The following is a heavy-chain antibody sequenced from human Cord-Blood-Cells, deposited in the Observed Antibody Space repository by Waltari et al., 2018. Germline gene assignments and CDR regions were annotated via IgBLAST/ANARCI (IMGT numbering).Heavy chain of an antibody. CDR3: ARDSSVYGSGSYLRADGMDV. CDR2: ISAYNGNT. V-gene: IGHV1-18*01. CDR1: GYTFTSYG. Sequence: QVQLVQSGAEVKKPGASVKVSCKASGYTFTSYGISWVRQAPGQGLEWMGWISAYNGNTNYAQKLQGRVTMTTDTSTSTAYMELRSLRSDDTAVYYCARDSSVYGSGSYLRADGMDVWGQGTTVTVSS. D-gene: IGHD3-10*01. J-gene: IGHJ6*02.